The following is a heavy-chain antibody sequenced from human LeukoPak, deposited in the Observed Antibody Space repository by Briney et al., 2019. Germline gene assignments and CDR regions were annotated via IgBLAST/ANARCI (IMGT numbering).Heavy chain of an antibody. V-gene: IGHV1-2*04. CDR2: INPNSGGT. J-gene: IGHJ6*02. CDR3: ARARRRTTVIFVGAGIGGMDV. CDR1: GYTFTGYY. D-gene: IGHD4-17*01. Sequence: ASVKVFCKASGYTFTGYYMHWVRQAPGQGLEWMGWINPNSGGTNYAQKLQGWVTMTRDTSISTAYMELGRLRSDDTAVYYCARARRRTTVIFVGAGIGGMDVWGQGTTVTVSS.